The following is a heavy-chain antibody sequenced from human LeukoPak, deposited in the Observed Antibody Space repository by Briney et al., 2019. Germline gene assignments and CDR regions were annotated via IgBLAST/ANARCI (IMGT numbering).Heavy chain of an antibody. CDR1: GFTFSRYA. CDR3: AKDQDDSSGYYYYPLDY. CDR2: ISGSGGST. Sequence: AGGSLRLSCAASGFTFSRYAMSWVRQAPGKGLEWVSTISGSGGSTDYADSVKGRFTISRDNSKNTLYLQMNSLRAEDTAVYYCAKDQDDSSGYYYYPLDYWGQGTLVTVSS. J-gene: IGHJ4*02. D-gene: IGHD3-22*01. V-gene: IGHV3-23*01.